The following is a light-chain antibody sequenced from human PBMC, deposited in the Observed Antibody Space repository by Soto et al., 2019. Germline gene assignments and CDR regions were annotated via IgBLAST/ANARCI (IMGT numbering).Light chain of an antibody. J-gene: IGKJ5*01. CDR1: QGISSA. CDR2: AAS. CDR3: QQFNNYLST. Sequence: AIQLTQSPSSLSASVGDRVTITCRASQGISSALAWYQQKPGKAPNLLIYAASSLESGVPSRFSGSGSGTDFTLTISSLQPEDFATYYCQQFNNYLSTFGQGTRLEMK. V-gene: IGKV1D-13*01.